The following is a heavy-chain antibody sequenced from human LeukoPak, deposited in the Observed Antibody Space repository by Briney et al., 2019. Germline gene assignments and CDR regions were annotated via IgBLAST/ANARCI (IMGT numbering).Heavy chain of an antibody. CDR2: IYYSGST. J-gene: IGHJ3*02. V-gene: IGHV4-59*01. CDR1: GGSISSYY. Sequence: SETLSLTCTVSGGSISSYYWSWIRQPPGKGLEWIGYIYYSGSTNYNPSLKSRVTISVDTSKNQFSLKLSSVTAADTAVYYCARNLLASVAFDIWGQGTMVTVSS. D-gene: IGHD3-3*02. CDR3: ARNLLASVAFDI.